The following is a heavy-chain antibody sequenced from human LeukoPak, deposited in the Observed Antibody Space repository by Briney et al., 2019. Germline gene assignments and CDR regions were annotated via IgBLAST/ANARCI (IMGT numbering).Heavy chain of an antibody. D-gene: IGHD4-23*01. CDR3: ARILVPRQVTEPKDFDY. CDR2: INAGNGNT. Sequence: GASVKVSCKASGYTFTSYAMHWVRQAPGQRLEWMGWINAGNGNTKYSQKFQGRVTITRDTSASTAYMELSSLRSEDTAVYYRARILVPRQVTEPKDFDYWGQGTLVTVSS. V-gene: IGHV1-3*01. CDR1: GYTFTSYA. J-gene: IGHJ4*02.